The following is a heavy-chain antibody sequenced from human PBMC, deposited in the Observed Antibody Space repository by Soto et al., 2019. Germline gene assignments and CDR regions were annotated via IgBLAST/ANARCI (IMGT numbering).Heavy chain of an antibody. CDR3: ARGVTTGVDAFDM. CDR1: GFTFSSYW. D-gene: IGHD3-3*01. CDR2: IKPDGSEK. J-gene: IGHJ3*02. V-gene: IGHV3-7*01. Sequence: EVQLVESGGGLVQPGGSLRLSCAASGFTFSSYWMTWVRQAPGKGLEWVANIKPDGSEKYYVDSVKGRFTVSRDNAKNSLYLQMDSPRPEDTAVYYCARGVTTGVDAFDMWGQGTMVTVSS.